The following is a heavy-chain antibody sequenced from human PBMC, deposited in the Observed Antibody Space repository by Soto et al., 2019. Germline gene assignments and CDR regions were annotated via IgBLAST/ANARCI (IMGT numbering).Heavy chain of an antibody. Sequence: SETLSLTCTVSGGSILVQSYYWTWIRQTPGKGLEWVGSSYYSGTSYFNPALKGRVTISVDTSTNQFSLRPTSVTAADTAVYYCTRRYNWNDYYFDPWGQGTLVTVSS. V-gene: IGHV4-39*01. CDR1: GGSILVQSYY. D-gene: IGHD1-20*01. J-gene: IGHJ5*02. CDR2: SYYSGTS. CDR3: TRRYNWNDYYFDP.